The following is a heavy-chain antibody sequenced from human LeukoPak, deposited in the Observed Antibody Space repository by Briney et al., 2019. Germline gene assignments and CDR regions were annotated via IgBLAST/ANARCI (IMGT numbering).Heavy chain of an antibody. J-gene: IGHJ4*02. V-gene: IGHV1-18*01. Sequence: ASVKVSCKASGYTFTSYGISWVRQAPGQGLEWMGWISAYNGNTNYAQKLQGRVTMTEDTSTDTAYLEVSSLRSEDTAVYYCATDRGDYWGQGTLVTVSS. CDR3: ATDRGDY. CDR2: ISAYNGNT. CDR1: GYTFTSYG. D-gene: IGHD3-10*01.